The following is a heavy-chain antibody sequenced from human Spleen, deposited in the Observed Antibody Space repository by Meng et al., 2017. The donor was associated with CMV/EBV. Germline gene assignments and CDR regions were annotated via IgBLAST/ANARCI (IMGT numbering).Heavy chain of an antibody. D-gene: IGHD4-23*01. CDR2: IYYSGST. CDR1: WCSISSGGYC. Sequence: LACTFSWCSISSGGYCWRWIRQHPWKGLEWIGYIYYSGSTYYNPSLKSRVTMSVDTSKNQFSLQLSSVTAADTAIYYCARDDGGNLNYWGQGTLVTVSS. J-gene: IGHJ4*02. CDR3: ARDDGGNLNY. V-gene: IGHV4-31*03.